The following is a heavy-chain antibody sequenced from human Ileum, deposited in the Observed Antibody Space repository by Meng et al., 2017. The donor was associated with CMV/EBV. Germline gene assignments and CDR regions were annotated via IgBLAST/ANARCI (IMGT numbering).Heavy chain of an antibody. CDR1: GYTFSDNS. CDR2: ISPKTGGT. Sequence: ASVKVSCKASGYTFSDNSIHWVRQAPGHGPEGMGWISPKTGGTDYAPQFHGRVTVTRDTSTSTVYMELSRLTSDDTATYYCARDRGYCRISTCFSIGGNYYWGQGTLVTVSS. V-gene: IGHV1-2*02. J-gene: IGHJ4*02. D-gene: IGHD2-2*01. CDR3: ARDRGYCRISTCFSIGGNYY.